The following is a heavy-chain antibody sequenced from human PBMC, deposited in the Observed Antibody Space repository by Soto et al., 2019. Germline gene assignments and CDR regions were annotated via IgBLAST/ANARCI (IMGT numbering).Heavy chain of an antibody. D-gene: IGHD3-22*01. J-gene: IGHJ4*02. CDR3: ARGPTDYYDNSANYFLDY. V-gene: IGHV1-18*01. CDR2: ISTYNGNT. Sequence: ASVKVSCEASGYTFITYGVSCVRQAPGQGLDWLGWISTYNGNTRYAERLQGRVTMTTDTTTNTAYMELRNLRSDDTAVYYCARGPTDYYDNSANYFLDYWGQGTLVTVSS. CDR1: GYTFITYG.